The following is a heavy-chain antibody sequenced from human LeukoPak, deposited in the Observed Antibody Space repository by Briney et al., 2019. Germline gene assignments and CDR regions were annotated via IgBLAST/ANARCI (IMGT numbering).Heavy chain of an antibody. CDR3: ARRVAGLFDY. CDR1: GFTFSSYS. Sequence: GGSLRLSCAASGFTFSSYSMNWVRQALGKGLEWVSSISSSSSYIYYADSVKGRFTISRDNAKNSLYLQMNSLRAEDTAVYYCARRVAGLFDYWGQGTLVTVSS. J-gene: IGHJ4*02. CDR2: ISSSSSYI. D-gene: IGHD6-19*01. V-gene: IGHV3-21*01.